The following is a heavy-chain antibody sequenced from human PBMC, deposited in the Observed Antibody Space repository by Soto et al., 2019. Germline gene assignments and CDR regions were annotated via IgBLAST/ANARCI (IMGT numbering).Heavy chain of an antibody. CDR3: ARAYLTGTTPPYNWFDR. Sequence: QVQLLQWGTGALKPSETLSLTCTVHGGSLGGYYWNWIRQSPGKALEWIGEVSHVDSTNYNPSLKGRATISLDTPKNQFSLKLTSMTAADTAVYYCARAYLTGTTPPYNWFDRGGQGTLVTVSS. J-gene: IGHJ5*02. CDR2: VSHVDST. V-gene: IGHV4-34*01. CDR1: GGSLGGYY. D-gene: IGHD1-7*01.